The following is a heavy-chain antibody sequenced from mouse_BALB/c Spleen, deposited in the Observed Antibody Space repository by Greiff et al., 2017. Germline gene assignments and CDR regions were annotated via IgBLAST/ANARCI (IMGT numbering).Heavy chain of an antibody. CDR2: IWGDGST. Sequence: QVQLQQSGPGLVAPSQSLSITCTVSGFSLTGYGVNWVRQPPGKGLEWLGMIWGDGSTDYNSALKSRLSISKDNSKSQVFLKMNSLQTDDTAMYYCARAGGSSYWYFDVWGAGTTVTVSS. CDR1: GFSLTGYG. J-gene: IGHJ1*01. CDR3: ARAGGSSYWYFDV. V-gene: IGHV2-6-7*01. D-gene: IGHD1-1*01.